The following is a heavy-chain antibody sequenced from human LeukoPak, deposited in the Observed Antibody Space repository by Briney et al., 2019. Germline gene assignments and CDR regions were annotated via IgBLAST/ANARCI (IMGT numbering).Heavy chain of an antibody. D-gene: IGHD1-26*01. J-gene: IGHJ4*02. CDR2: IYYSGST. CDR1: GGSISSSSYY. Sequence: SETLSPTCTVSGGSISSSSYYWGWIRQPPGKGLEWIGSIYYSGSTYYNPSLKSRVTISVDTSKNQFSLKLSSVTAADTAVYYCARDRGSYYSLPDYYFDYWGQGTLVTVSS. CDR3: ARDRGSYYSLPDYYFDY. V-gene: IGHV4-39*07.